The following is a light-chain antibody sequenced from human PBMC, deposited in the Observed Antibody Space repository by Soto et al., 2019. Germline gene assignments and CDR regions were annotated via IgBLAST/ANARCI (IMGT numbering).Light chain of an antibody. J-gene: IGLJ2*01. CDR3: SSYTSSTTVV. V-gene: IGLV2-14*03. Sequence: QAVVTQPASVSGSPGQSITISCTGTSSDVGGYNSVSWYQQHPGKAPKLMVYDVTNRPSGVSNRFSGSKSGNTASLTISGLQAEDEADYYCSSYTSSTTVVFGGGTKVTVL. CDR1: SSDVGGYNS. CDR2: DVT.